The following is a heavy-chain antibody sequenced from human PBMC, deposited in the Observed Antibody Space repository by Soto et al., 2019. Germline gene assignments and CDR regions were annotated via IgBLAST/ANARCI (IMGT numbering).Heavy chain of an antibody. CDR3: AKTACSSTSCYPDYLQNYMDV. CDR2: ISYDESHK. D-gene: IGHD2-2*01. CDR1: GFTFSRYG. V-gene: IGHV3-30*18. J-gene: IGHJ6*03. Sequence: GGSLRLSCAASGFTFSRYGIHWVRQAPGKGLEWVAFISYDESHKFYADSVKGRFTISRDNSQNTVFLQMNSLRADDTAVYYCAKTACSSTSCYPDYLQNYMDVWGKGTTVTVSS.